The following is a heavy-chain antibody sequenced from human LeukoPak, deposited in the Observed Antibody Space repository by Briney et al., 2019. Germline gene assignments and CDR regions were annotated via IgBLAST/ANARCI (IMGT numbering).Heavy chain of an antibody. CDR3: ARDPNVVVPPQLPTHFDY. D-gene: IGHD2-2*01. CDR1: GFTLSRYG. Sequence: PGRSLRLSCTASGFTLSRYGMNWVRQAPGKGLEWVAVISYDGSKKYYADSVKGRFTISRDNSKNTLYLQMNSLRAEDTAVYYCARDPNVVVPPQLPTHFDYWGQGTLVTVSS. CDR2: ISYDGSKK. V-gene: IGHV3-30*03. J-gene: IGHJ4*02.